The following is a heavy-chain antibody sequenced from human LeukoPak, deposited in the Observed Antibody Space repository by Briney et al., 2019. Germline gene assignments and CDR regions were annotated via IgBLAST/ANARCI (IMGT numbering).Heavy chain of an antibody. CDR3: AKELMPVATIGSYYFDY. CDR1: GFTFSSYA. Sequence: GGSLRLSCAASGFTFSSYAMSWVRQPPGKGLEWVSGISGSGGSTYYADTVKGRFTISRDNSKNTLYLQMNSLRAEDTAVYYCAKELMPVATIGSYYFDYWGQGTLVTVSS. CDR2: ISGSGGST. V-gene: IGHV3-23*01. J-gene: IGHJ4*02. D-gene: IGHD5-12*01.